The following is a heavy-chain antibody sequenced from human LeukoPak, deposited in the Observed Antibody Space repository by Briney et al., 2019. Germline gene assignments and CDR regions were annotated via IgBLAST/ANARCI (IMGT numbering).Heavy chain of an antibody. CDR2: IKEDGSEK. CDR1: GFTFSSYG. Sequence: PGGSLRLSCAASGFTFSSYGMHWVRQAPGKGLEWVANIKEDGSEKYYVDSVKGRFTISRDNAKNSLYLQMNSLRAEDTAVYYCARASSIAVATFDYWGQGTLVTVSS. D-gene: IGHD6-19*01. V-gene: IGHV3-7*01. CDR3: ARASSIAVATFDY. J-gene: IGHJ4*02.